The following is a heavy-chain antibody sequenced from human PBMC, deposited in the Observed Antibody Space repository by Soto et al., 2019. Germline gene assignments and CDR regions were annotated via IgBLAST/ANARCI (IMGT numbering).Heavy chain of an antibody. CDR2: INHSGST. D-gene: IGHD6-19*01. V-gene: IGHV4-34*01. Sequence: LSLTCAVYGGSFSGYYWSWIRQPPGKGLEWIGEINHSGSTNYNPSLKSRVTISVDTSKNQFSLKLSSVTAADTAVYYCARGKQWLAGYYYYYYGMDVWGQGTTVTVSS. J-gene: IGHJ6*02. CDR3: ARGKQWLAGYYYYYYGMDV. CDR1: GGSFSGYY.